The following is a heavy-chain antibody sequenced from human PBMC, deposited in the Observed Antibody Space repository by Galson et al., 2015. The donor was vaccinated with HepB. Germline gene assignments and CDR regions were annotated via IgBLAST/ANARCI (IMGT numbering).Heavy chain of an antibody. CDR2: IYYSGST. J-gene: IGHJ2*01. CDR1: GGSISSSSYY. CDR3: AEGRSEKLGYCSGGSCYLYWYLDL. V-gene: IGHV4-39*01. D-gene: IGHD2-15*01. Sequence: LSLTCTVSGGSISSSSYYWGWIRQPPGKGLEWIGSIYYSGSTYYNPSLKSRVTISVDTSKNQFSLKLSSVTAADTAVYYCAEGRSEKLGYCSGGSCYLYWYLDLWGRGTLVTVSS.